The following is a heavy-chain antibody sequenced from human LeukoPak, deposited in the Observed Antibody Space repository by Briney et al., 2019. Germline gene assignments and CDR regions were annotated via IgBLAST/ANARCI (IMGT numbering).Heavy chain of an antibody. Sequence: PGLSLRLLCSVSGLPFSIYDMHCVRQAPGKALEYVSAISSNGGSTFYADSVKGRFTISRDNSKNTLYLQMSSLRAEDTAVYYCVKGVWGYSSSWYDYWGQGTLVTVSS. V-gene: IGHV3-64D*06. J-gene: IGHJ4*02. CDR3: VKGVWGYSSSWYDY. CDR1: GLPFSIYD. CDR2: ISSNGGST. D-gene: IGHD6-13*01.